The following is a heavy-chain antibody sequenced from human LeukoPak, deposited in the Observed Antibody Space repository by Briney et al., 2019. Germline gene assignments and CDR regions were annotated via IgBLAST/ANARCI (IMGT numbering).Heavy chain of an antibody. CDR1: GGSISSYY. V-gene: IGHV4-59*08. J-gene: IGHJ3*02. Sequence: SETLSLTCTVSGGSISSYYWSWIRQPPGKGLEWIGYFYYSGSTSYNPSLKSRITISGDTSKNQFSLKLSSVTAADTAVYYCARPQHDALDIWGQGTMVTVSS. CDR2: FYYSGST. CDR3: ARPQHDALDI. D-gene: IGHD1-1*01.